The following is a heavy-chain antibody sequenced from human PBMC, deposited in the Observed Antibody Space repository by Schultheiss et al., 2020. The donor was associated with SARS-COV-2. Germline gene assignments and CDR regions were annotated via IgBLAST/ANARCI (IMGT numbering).Heavy chain of an antibody. Sequence: GGSLRLSCAASGFTFSSYGMHWVRQAPGKGLEWVSVIYSCGSTYYADSVKGRFTISRDNAKNSLYLQMNSLRAEDTALYYCAKDNGVATISEGGFDPWGQGTLVTVSS. V-gene: IGHV3-NL1*01. J-gene: IGHJ5*02. CDR2: IYSCGST. CDR1: GFTFSSYG. D-gene: IGHD5-12*01. CDR3: AKDNGVATISEGGFDP.